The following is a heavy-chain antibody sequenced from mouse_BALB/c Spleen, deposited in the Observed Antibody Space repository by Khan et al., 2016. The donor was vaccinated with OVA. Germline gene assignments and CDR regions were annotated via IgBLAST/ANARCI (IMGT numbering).Heavy chain of an antibody. CDR2: INPSTGYT. CDR3: ARVGLRGDFDS. J-gene: IGHJ2*01. V-gene: IGHV1-7*01. Sequence: QVQLQQSGAELAKPGASVKMSCKASGYTFINYWILWVKQRPGQGLEWIGYINPSTGYTEYNQNFKDKATLTADKSSSTAYMQLSSLTSEDSAVYECARVGLRGDFDSWGQGTTLTVSS. CDR1: GYTFINYW. D-gene: IGHD1-1*01.